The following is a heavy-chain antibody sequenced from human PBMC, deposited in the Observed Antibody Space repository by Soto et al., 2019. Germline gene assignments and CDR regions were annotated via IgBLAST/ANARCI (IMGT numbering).Heavy chain of an antibody. V-gene: IGHV4-61*01. Sequence: SETLSLTCAVSGGSVSSGSYYWSWIRQPPGKGLEWIGYIYYSGSTNYNPSLKSRVTISVDTSKSQFSLKLSSVTAADTAVYYCARDLGLQNYYYYGMDVWGQGTTVTVSS. J-gene: IGHJ6*02. CDR1: GGSVSSGSYY. CDR2: IYYSGST. CDR3: ARDLGLQNYYYYGMDV. D-gene: IGHD5-12*01.